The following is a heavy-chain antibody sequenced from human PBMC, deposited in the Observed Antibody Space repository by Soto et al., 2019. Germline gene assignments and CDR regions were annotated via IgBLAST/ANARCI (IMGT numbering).Heavy chain of an antibody. CDR1: GYIFTDYY. CDR2: INPNSGGT. Sequence: ASVKVSCKASGYIFTDYYMHWVRQAPGQELGWMGRINPNSGGTNYAQKFQGRVTMTRDTSTSTAYMELSSLRSEDTAVYYCAAGPSGWYGYWGQGTLVTVSS. V-gene: IGHV1-2*06. D-gene: IGHD6-19*01. CDR3: AAGPSGWYGY. J-gene: IGHJ4*02.